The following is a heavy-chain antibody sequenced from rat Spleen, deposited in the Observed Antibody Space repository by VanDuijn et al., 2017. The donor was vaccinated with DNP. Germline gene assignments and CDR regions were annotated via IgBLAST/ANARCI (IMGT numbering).Heavy chain of an antibody. J-gene: IGHJ3*01. D-gene: IGHD1-9*01. CDR1: GFSLTSYN. V-gene: IGHV2-41*01. Sequence: QVQLKESGPGLVQPSQTLSLTCTVAGFSLTSYNVHWVRQPPGKGLEWMGVIWNPGGTRYNSALKSRLSISKDTSKSQVFLKMNSLQTEDTATYYCARDTTGINWFAYWGQGTLVTVSS. CDR3: ARDTTGINWFAY. CDR2: IWNPGGT.